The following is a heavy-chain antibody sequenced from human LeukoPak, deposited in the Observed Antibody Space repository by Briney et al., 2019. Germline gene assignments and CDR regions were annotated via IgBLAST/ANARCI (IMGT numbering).Heavy chain of an antibody. CDR2: IYHSGST. J-gene: IGHJ4*02. CDR1: GGSISSGGYS. V-gene: IGHV4-30-2*01. D-gene: IGHD3-10*01. CDR3: ARGGYYYGSGSSYTAPFDY. Sequence: SQTLSLTCAVSGGSISSGGYSWSWIRQPPGKGLECIGYIYHSGSTYYNPSLKSRVTISVDRSKNQFSLKLSSVTAADTAVYYCARGGYYYGSGSSYTAPFDYWGQGTLVTVSS.